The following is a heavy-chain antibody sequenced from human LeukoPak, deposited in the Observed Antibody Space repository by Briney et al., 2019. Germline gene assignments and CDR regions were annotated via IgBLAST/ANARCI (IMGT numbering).Heavy chain of an antibody. J-gene: IGHJ4*02. CDR2: ISSSSHVI. CDR1: CFTFSDSY. Sequence: GGSVTLLHALSCFTFSDSYIGWIRQPAGKGLYWLACISSSSHVIYYADSLKGRFTISRDNAKNSLDLQLNSRRAEDTAVYYCARGVDYWGEGTLVAVSS. V-gene: IGHV3-11*04. CDR3: ARGVDY.